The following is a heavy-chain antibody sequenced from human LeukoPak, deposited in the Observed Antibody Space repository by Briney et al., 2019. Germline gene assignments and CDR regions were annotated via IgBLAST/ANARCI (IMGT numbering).Heavy chain of an antibody. D-gene: IGHD4-17*01. CDR1: GYTFTGYY. V-gene: IGHV1-2*02. CDR2: INPNSGGT. Sequence: ASVKVSCKASGYTFTGYYMHWVRQAPGQGLEWMGWINPNSGGTNYAQKLQGRVTMTTDTSTSTAYMELRSLRSDDTAVYYCARDPRDGDYDFGDYWGQGTLVTVSS. J-gene: IGHJ4*02. CDR3: ARDPRDGDYDFGDY.